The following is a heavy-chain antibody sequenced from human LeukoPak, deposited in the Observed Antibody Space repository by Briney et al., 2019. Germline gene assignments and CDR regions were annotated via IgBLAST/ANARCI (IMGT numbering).Heavy chain of an antibody. Sequence: SETLSLTCTVSGGSISSHYWNWIRQPPGKGLEWIGYIYYSGSTNYNPSLKSRVTISVDTSKNQFSLKLSSVTAADTAVYYCASTMVRGAEVDWFDPWGQGTLVTVSS. CDR2: IYYSGST. V-gene: IGHV4-59*11. CDR1: GGSISSHY. J-gene: IGHJ5*02. D-gene: IGHD3-10*01. CDR3: ASTMVRGAEVDWFDP.